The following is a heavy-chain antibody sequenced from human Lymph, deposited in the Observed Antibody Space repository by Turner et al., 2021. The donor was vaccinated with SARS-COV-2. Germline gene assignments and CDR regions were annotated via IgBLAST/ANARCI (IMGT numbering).Heavy chain of an antibody. CDR2: IYYSGSS. CDR1: GCSISSGDQY. D-gene: IGHD6-13*01. V-gene: IGHV4-30-4*01. J-gene: IGHJ4*02. CDR3: ARVRYNSSWYFGVNDPSPRYYFDY. Sequence: QVQLQESCPGLVKPSQTLSRPCTVSGCSISSGDQYWSWIRQPPGKGQEWIGYIYYSGSSYYNPSLKSRVTISVDTSKNQFSLKLSSVTAADTAVYYCARVRYNSSWYFGVNDPSPRYYFDYWGQGTLVTVSS.